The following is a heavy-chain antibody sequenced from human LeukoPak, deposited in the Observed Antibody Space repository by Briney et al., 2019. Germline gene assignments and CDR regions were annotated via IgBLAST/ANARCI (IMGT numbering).Heavy chain of an antibody. CDR1: GGSFSGYY. CDR3: ARGRWFDP. Sequence: SETLSLTRAVYGGSFSGYYWSWIRQPPGRGLEWIGEINHSGSTNYNPSLKSRVTISVDTSKNQFSLKLSSVTAADTAVYYCARGRWFDPWGQGTLVTVSS. V-gene: IGHV4-34*01. J-gene: IGHJ5*02. CDR2: INHSGST.